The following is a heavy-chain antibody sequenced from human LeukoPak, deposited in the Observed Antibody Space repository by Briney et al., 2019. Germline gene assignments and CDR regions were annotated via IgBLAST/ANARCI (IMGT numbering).Heavy chain of an antibody. CDR2: INPNSGGT. J-gene: IGHJ3*02. CDR3: ARADCSNTSCLNAFDI. Sequence: ASVKVSCKASGYTFTGYYMHWVRQAPRQGLEWMGRINPNSGGTNYAQKFQGRVTMTRDMSISTAYMELSRLRSDDTAVYYCARADCSNTSCLNAFDIWGQGTMVTVSS. V-gene: IGHV1-2*06. D-gene: IGHD2-2*01. CDR1: GYTFTGYY.